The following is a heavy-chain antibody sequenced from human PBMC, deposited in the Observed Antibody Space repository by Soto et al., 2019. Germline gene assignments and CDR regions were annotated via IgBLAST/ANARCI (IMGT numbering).Heavy chain of an antibody. V-gene: IGHV4-30-4*01. Sequence: NLSLTCTVSGDSIRSGNHYWSWIRPPPGKGLEWIGYLYYSGSTYYSPSLKSRVTISVDTSKNQFSLKLNSVTAADTAVYYCARVTLDSSGYHHHWGQGTLVTVSS. CDR3: ARVTLDSSGYHHH. CDR2: LYYSGST. CDR1: GDSIRSGNHY. J-gene: IGHJ1*01. D-gene: IGHD3-22*01.